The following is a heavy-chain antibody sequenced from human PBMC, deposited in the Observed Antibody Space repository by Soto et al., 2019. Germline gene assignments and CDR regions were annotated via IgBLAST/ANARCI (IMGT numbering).Heavy chain of an antibody. J-gene: IGHJ4*02. CDR3: ARGGSITSRGFDY. Sequence: EVQLVESGGGLVQPGGSLRLSCAASGFTFSGYWMHWVRQAPGKGLVWVSRLNGDGSSTTYADSVKGRFTISRDNAKNTLYLQMNSLRAEDTAVYYWARGGSITSRGFDYWGQGALVPVSS. CDR2: LNGDGSST. CDR1: GFTFSGYW. D-gene: IGHD6-6*01. V-gene: IGHV3-74*01.